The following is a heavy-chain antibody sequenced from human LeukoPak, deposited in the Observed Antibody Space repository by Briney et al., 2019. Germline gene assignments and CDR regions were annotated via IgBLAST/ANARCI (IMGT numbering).Heavy chain of an antibody. CDR2: INAGNGNT. CDR1: GYTFTSYA. D-gene: IGHD3-10*01. Sequence: GASVKVSCKASGYTFTSYAMHWVRQAPGQRLEWMGWINAGNGNTKYSQKFQGRVTMTRDTSISTAYMELSRLRSDDTAVYYCASSGDQGYFDLWGRGTLVTVSS. J-gene: IGHJ2*01. CDR3: ASSGDQGYFDL. V-gene: IGHV1-3*01.